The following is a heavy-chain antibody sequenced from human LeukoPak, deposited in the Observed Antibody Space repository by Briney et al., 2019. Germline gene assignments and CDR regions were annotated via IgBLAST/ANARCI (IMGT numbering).Heavy chain of an antibody. J-gene: IGHJ4*02. CDR1: GFTFSSYA. CDR3: AKPREQWLEYYFDY. CDR2: ISYDGSNK. D-gene: IGHD6-19*01. Sequence: GGSLRLSCAASGFTFSSYAMHWVRQAPGKGLEWVAVISYDGSNKYYADSVKGRFTISRDNSKNTLYLQMNSLRAEDTAVYYCAKPREQWLEYYFDYWGQGTLVTVSS. V-gene: IGHV3-30-3*02.